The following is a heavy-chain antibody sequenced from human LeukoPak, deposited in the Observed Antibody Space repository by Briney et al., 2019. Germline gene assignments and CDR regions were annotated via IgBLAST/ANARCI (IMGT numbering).Heavy chain of an antibody. V-gene: IGHV3-30*03. CDR3: ARRAGAYSHPYDY. CDR1: GFTFSNYG. J-gene: IGHJ4*02. CDR2: ISYDGSNK. D-gene: IGHD4/OR15-4a*01. Sequence: GGSLRLSCAASGFTFSNYGMHWVRQAPGKGLEWVAVISYDGSNKYYADSVKGRFTISRDNSKNTLYLQMNSLRAEDTAVYYCARRAGAYSHPYDYWGQGTLVTVSS.